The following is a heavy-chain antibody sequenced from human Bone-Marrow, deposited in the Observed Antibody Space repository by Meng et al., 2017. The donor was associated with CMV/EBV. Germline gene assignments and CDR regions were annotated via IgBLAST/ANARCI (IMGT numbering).Heavy chain of an antibody. CDR1: GSTFSNLY. D-gene: IGHD2/OR15-2a*01. V-gene: IGHV1-46*01. CDR2: YSPSDDRT. J-gene: IGHJ4*02. CDR3: AGLSNPGDY. Sequence: ASVKVSCKAAGSTFSNLYIHWVRQAPGQGLEWMGVYSPSDDRTTNAQKFQGRVTMTKDTSTSTVFMELASLKSEDMGVYYCAGLSNPGDYWGQGMLVTASS.